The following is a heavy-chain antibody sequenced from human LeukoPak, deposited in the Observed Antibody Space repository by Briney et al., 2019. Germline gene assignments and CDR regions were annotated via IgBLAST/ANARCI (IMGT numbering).Heavy chain of an antibody. CDR3: ARELYGDDPTVVDY. CDR1: GYTFTGYH. CDR2: ISAYNGNT. V-gene: IGHV1-18*04. J-gene: IGHJ4*02. Sequence: ASVKVSCKASGYTFTGYHMHWVRQAPGQGLEWMGWISAYNGNTNYAQKLQGRVTMTTDTSTSTAYMELRSLRSDDTAVYYCARELYGDDPTVVDYWGQGTLVTVSS. D-gene: IGHD4-17*01.